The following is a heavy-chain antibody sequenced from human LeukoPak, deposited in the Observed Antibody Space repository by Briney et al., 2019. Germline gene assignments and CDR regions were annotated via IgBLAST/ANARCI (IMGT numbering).Heavy chain of an antibody. CDR2: ISDSERST. J-gene: IGHJ4*02. CDR3: ERGGSGASVLYY. Sequence: GVSLTLSCTASGFTFSSYDMIWVRQAPGKGLEWVSFISDSERSTIYVHSVRRRFTHAGDNNKNTVFWEMNRLRAEDTAVYYCERGGSGASVLYYWGQGTLGTVS. D-gene: IGHD2-2*01. CDR1: GFTFSSYD. V-gene: IGHV3-23*01.